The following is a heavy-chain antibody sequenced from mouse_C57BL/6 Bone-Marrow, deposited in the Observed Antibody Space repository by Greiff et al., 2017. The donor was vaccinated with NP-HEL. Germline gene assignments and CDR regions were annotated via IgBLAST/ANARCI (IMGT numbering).Heavy chain of an antibody. V-gene: IGHV5-6*01. Sequence: VQLKESGGDLVKPGGSLKLSCAASGFTFSSYGMSWVRQTPDKRLEWVATISSGGSYTYYPDSVKGRFTISRDNAKTTLYLQMSSLKSEDTAMYYCARQGYYDYDDYAMDYWGQGTSVTVSS. J-gene: IGHJ4*01. CDR3: ARQGYYDYDDYAMDY. CDR1: GFTFSSYG. D-gene: IGHD2-4*01. CDR2: ISSGGSYT.